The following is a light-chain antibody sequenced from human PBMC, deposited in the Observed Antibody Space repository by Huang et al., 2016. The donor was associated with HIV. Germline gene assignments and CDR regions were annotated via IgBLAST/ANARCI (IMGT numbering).Light chain of an antibody. V-gene: IGKV4-1*01. CDR2: WAS. Sequence: DIVMTQSPDFLAVSLGERATIRCKSSHSILNSPNRKNYLAWYQQNPGQPPKLLIDWASVRESGVPDRFSGSGSGTDFTLTITSLQAEDVAVYFCQQYFFSPMTFGPGTKVDI. CDR1: HSILNSPNRKNY. CDR3: QQYFFSPMT. J-gene: IGKJ3*01.